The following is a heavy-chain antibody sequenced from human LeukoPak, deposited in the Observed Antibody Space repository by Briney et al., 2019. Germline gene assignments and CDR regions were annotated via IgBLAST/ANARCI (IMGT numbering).Heavy chain of an antibody. CDR3: ARRHRRGAYTYGVDY. D-gene: IGHD5-18*01. Sequence: GESLKISCKGSGYSFTNYWIAWVRQMPGKGLEWMGIIFPGDSHTRYSPSFQGQVTISADKSISTAYLQWNSLKASDTAMYYCARRHRRGAYTYGVDYWGQGTPVVASS. CDR2: IFPGDSHT. V-gene: IGHV5-51*01. CDR1: GYSFTNYW. J-gene: IGHJ4*02.